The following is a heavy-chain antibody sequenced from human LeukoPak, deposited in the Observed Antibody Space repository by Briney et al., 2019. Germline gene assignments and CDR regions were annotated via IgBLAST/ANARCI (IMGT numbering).Heavy chain of an antibody. CDR2: INADSGNT. D-gene: IGHD6-19*01. V-gene: IGHV1-18*04. Sequence: ASVKVSCKASGYTFTSRGFSWLRQAPGQGLEWMGWINADSGNTNYAQKLQGRVTLTTDTSTNTAYMELRSLRFDDTAVYYCARDEVSGGWYNHWGQGTLVTVSS. J-gene: IGHJ4*02. CDR1: GYTFTSRG. CDR3: ARDEVSGGWYNH.